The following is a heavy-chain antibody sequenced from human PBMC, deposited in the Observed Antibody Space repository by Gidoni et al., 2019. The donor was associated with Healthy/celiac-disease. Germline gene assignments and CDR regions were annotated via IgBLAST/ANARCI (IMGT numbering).Heavy chain of an antibody. Sequence: TISRDNSKNTLYLQMNSLRAEDTAVYYCALRDCTNGVCYTFRYWGQGTLVTVSS. J-gene: IGHJ4*02. CDR3: ALRDCTNGVCYTFRY. D-gene: IGHD2-8*01. V-gene: IGHV3-30*07.